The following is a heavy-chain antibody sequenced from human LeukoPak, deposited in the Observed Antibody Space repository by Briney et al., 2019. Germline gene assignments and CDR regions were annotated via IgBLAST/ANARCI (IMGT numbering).Heavy chain of an antibody. J-gene: IGHJ4*02. Sequence: PSGTLSLTCAVSGGSISSSNWWSWVRQPPGKGLEWIGEIYHSGSTNYNPSLKSRVTISVDKSKNQFSLKLSSVTAADTAVYYCASFLQWLVPPFDYWGQGTLVTVSS. CDR3: ASFLQWLVPPFDY. CDR2: IYHSGST. CDR1: GGSISSSNW. D-gene: IGHD6-19*01. V-gene: IGHV4-4*02.